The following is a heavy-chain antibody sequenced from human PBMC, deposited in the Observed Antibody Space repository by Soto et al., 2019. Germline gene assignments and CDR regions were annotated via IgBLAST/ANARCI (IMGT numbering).Heavy chain of an antibody. CDR2: IYYSGST. V-gene: IGHV4-30-4*01. J-gene: IGHJ4*02. Sequence: SETLSLTCTVSGGSISSGDYYWSWIRQPPGKGLEWIGYIYYSGSTYYNPSLKSRVNISVDTSKNQFSLKLSSVTAADTAVYYCARDSSGYYDYWGQGTLVTVSS. D-gene: IGHD3-22*01. CDR3: ARDSSGYYDY. CDR1: GGSISSGDYY.